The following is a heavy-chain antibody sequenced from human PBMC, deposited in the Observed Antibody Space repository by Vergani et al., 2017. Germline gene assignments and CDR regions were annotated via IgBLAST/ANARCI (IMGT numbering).Heavy chain of an antibody. D-gene: IGHD6-19*01. V-gene: IGHV4-34*01. CDR2: INHSGST. CDR3: ARGGQWLVPFDY. J-gene: IGHJ4*02. CDR1: GFTFSTYA. Sequence: VQLLESGGGLVQPGGSLRLSCAASGFTFSTYAMTWVRQAPGKGLEWIGEINHSGSTNYNPSLKSRVTISVDTSKNQFSLKLSSVTAADTAVYYCARGGQWLVPFDYWGQGTLVTVSS.